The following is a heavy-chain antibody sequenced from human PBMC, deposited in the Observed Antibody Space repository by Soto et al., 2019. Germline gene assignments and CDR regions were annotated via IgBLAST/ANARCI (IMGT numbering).Heavy chain of an antibody. J-gene: IGHJ5*02. CDR3: ARGDRYSGSFSDYFDP. CDR1: CASISTGGYS. V-gene: IGHV4-30-2*01. Sequence: SETLSLPCIVSCASISTGGYSLSWIRQPPGKGPEWIGYIYESGRTYYKPSPKSRASISMDKSRNQFSVRLTSVTAADTAVYFCARGDRYSGSFSDYFDPWGQGTLVTVSS. CDR2: IYESGRT. D-gene: IGHD1-26*01.